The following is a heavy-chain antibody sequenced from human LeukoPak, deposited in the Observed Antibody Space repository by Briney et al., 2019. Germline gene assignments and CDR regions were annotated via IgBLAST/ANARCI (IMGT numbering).Heavy chain of an antibody. J-gene: IGHJ4*02. CDR2: IRGSGGGT. D-gene: IGHD6-19*01. V-gene: IGHV3-23*01. CDR3: AKAGIGVVGYFDY. CDR1: GFTVSSNY. Sequence: GGSLRLSCAASGFTVSSNYMSWVRQAPGKGLEWVSAIRGSGGGTYYADSVKGRFTISRDNPKNTLYLQINSLRDEDTALYYCAKAGIGVVGYFDYWGQGTLVTVSS.